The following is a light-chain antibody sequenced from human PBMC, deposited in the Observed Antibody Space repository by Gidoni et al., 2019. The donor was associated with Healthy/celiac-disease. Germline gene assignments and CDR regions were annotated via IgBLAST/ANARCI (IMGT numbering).Light chain of an antibody. CDR2: GAS. V-gene: IGKV3-15*01. CDR3: QQYNNWPPYT. J-gene: IGKJ2*01. CDR1: QSVSSN. Sequence: EIVRTQSPATLSVSPGERATLSCRASQSVSSNLAWYQQKPGQAPRLLIYGASTRATGIPARFSGSGSVTEFTLTISSLQSEDFAVYYCQQYNNWPPYTFGQWTKLEIK.